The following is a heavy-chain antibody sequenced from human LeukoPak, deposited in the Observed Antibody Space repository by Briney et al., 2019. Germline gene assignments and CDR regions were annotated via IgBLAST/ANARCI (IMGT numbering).Heavy chain of an antibody. Sequence: GGSLRLSCAASGFTFGSYGMSWVRQAPGKGLEWVSGIRAGGDNTYYADSVKGRFTISRDNPKNTLYLQMNSLRVDDTAVYYCARVYYGSGSLHYYYYYMDVWGKGTTVTISS. V-gene: IGHV3-23*01. CDR2: IRAGGDNT. J-gene: IGHJ6*03. CDR3: ARVYYGSGSLHYYYYYMDV. D-gene: IGHD3-10*01. CDR1: GFTFGSYG.